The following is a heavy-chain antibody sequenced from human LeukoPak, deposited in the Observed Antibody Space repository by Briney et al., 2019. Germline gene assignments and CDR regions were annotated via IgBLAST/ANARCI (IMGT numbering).Heavy chain of an antibody. D-gene: IGHD2-2*01. CDR1: GGSISSGGHY. CDR3: ARTLPHIVVVPAAMEDYYYYYYMDV. CDR2: IYYSGST. V-gene: IGHV4-31*03. Sequence: SETLSLTCTVSGGSISSGGHYWSWIRQHPGKGLEWIGYIYYSGSTYYNPSLKSRVTISVDTSKNQFSLKLSSVTAADTAVYYCARTLPHIVVVPAAMEDYYYYYYMDVWGKGTTVTVSS. J-gene: IGHJ6*03.